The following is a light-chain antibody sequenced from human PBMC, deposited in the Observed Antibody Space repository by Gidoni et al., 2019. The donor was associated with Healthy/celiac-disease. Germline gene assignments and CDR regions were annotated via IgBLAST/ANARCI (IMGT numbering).Light chain of an antibody. J-gene: IGLJ3*02. CDR1: SSNIGAGYD. Sequence: QSVLTQPPSVSGAPAQRVTISCTGSSSNIGAGYDVHWYQQLPGTAPKLLIYGNSKRPSGVPDRFSGSKSGTSASLAITGLQAEDEADYYCQSYDSSLSGSGVFGGGTKLTVL. V-gene: IGLV1-40*01. CDR2: GNS. CDR3: QSYDSSLSGSGV.